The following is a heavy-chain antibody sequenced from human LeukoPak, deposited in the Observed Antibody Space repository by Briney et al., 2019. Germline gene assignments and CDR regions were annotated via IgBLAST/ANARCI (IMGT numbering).Heavy chain of an antibody. V-gene: IGHV3-23*01. J-gene: IGHJ4*02. CDR2: ISGSGG. CDR1: GFTFSSYA. CDR3: AKALSLAVGSYHFDY. Sequence: GGSLRLSCAASGFTFSSYAMTWVRQAPGKGLEWVSGISGSGGKYADSVKGRFTISRDNSKNTLYLQMNSLGAEDTAVYYCAKALSLAVGSYHFDYWGQGTLVTVSS. D-gene: IGHD1-26*01.